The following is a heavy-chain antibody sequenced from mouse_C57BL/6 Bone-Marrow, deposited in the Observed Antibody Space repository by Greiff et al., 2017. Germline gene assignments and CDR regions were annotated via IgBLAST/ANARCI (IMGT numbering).Heavy chain of an antibody. Sequence: LQQSGGGLVQPGGSLKLSCAASGFTFSDYYMYWVRQTPEKRLEWVAYISNGGGSTYYPDTVKGRFTISRDNAKNTLYLQMSRLKSEDTAMYYCARRGTTVVEGDWYFDVWGTGTTVTVSS. CDR1: GFTFSDYY. D-gene: IGHD1-1*01. CDR3: ARRGTTVVEGDWYFDV. J-gene: IGHJ1*03. CDR2: ISNGGGST. V-gene: IGHV5-12*01.